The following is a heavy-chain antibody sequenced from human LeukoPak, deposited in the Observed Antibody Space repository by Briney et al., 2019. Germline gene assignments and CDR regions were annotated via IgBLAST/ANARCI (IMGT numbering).Heavy chain of an antibody. CDR2: INHSGST. CDR3: ARDSGTTGELKFDP. J-gene: IGHJ5*02. Sequence: SETLSLTCAVYGGSFSGYYWSWIRQPPGKGLEWIGEINHSGSTTYNPSLKSRVTMSVDTSKNQFSLKLSSVTAADTAVYYCARDSGTTGELKFDPWGQGTLVTVSS. V-gene: IGHV4-34*01. CDR1: GGSFSGYY. D-gene: IGHD3-10*01.